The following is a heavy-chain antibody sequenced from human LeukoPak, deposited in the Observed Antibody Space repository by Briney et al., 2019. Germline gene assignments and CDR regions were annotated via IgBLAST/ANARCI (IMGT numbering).Heavy chain of an antibody. J-gene: IGHJ5*02. CDR1: EFIVSINY. V-gene: IGHV3-53*01. CDR3: AIDPGNWFDP. Sequence: PGGSLRLSCAASEFIVSINYMSWVRQAPGKGLEWVSVIYSGGSTYYADSVKGRFTISRDNSKNTLYLQMNSLRAEDTAVYYCAIDPGNWFDPWGQGTLVTVSS. CDR2: IYSGGST.